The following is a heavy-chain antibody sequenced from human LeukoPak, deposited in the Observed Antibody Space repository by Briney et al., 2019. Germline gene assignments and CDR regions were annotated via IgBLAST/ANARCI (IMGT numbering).Heavy chain of an antibody. CDR1: GFTFGSFW. J-gene: IGHJ4*02. D-gene: IGHD3-22*01. Sequence: GGSLRLSCAASGFTFGSFWMHWVRQAPGKGLVWVSRTNSDGSDTGYADSVKGRFTISRDNAKSTVYLQMNSLRADDAAVYYCARSTNHYDTTGLGYWGQGTLVTVSS. CDR2: TNSDGSDT. V-gene: IGHV3-74*01. CDR3: ARSTNHYDTTGLGY.